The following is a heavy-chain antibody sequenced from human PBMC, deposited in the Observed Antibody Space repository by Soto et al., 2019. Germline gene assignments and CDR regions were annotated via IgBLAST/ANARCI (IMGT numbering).Heavy chain of an antibody. D-gene: IGHD2-8*02. V-gene: IGHV4-34*02. CDR1: GGSFTGYF. J-gene: IGHJ5*02. CDR2: INDGGIT. Sequence: QAQLQQSGARLLKPSETLSLTCTVSGGSFTGYFYSWIRQPPGRGLEWIGAINDGGITKYNPSLKSRVTLSADTAKKQFSLRLTSVTVADTAVYYCAPTPRLLVPWGQGSPVFVSS. CDR3: APTPRLLVP.